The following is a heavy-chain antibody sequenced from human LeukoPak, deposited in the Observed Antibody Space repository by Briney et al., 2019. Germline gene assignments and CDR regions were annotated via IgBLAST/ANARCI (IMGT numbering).Heavy chain of an antibody. CDR1: GGPISSGSYY. CDR3: ARLGSGYASDAFDI. J-gene: IGHJ3*02. D-gene: IGHD5-12*01. Sequence: SETLSLTCTVSGGPISSGSYYWSWIRQPAGKGLEWIGRIYTSGSTNYNPSLKSRVTISVDTSKNQFSLKLSSVTAADTAVYYCARLGSGYASDAFDIWGQGAMVTVSS. V-gene: IGHV4-61*02. CDR2: IYTSGST.